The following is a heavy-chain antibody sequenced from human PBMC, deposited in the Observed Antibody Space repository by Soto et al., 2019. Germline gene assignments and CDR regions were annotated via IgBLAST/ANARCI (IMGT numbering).Heavy chain of an antibody. D-gene: IGHD1-1*01. CDR2: ISAGNGNT. Sequence: GASVEVSCKASGYTFASCARRWVRQAPGQRLEWMGWISAGNGNTKYSQKFQGRVTITADVSTSTAYMELSSLRSEDTAVYYCARDKGRGQLGGNYYYALDVWGQGTTVTVSS. CDR1: GYTFASCA. V-gene: IGHV1-3*01. J-gene: IGHJ6*02. CDR3: ARDKGRGQLGGNYYYALDV.